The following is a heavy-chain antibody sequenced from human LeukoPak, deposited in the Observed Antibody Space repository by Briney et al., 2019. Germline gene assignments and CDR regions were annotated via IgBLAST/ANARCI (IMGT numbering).Heavy chain of an antibody. CDR2: IYYSGST. V-gene: IGHV4-39*07. D-gene: IGHD5-12*01. CDR3: ARDRRYSGYDSFDY. CDR1: GGSISSSSYY. Sequence: PSETLSLTCTVSGGSISSSSYYWGWIRQPPGEGLEWIGSIYYSGSTYYNPSLKSRVTISVDTSKNQFSLKLSSVTAADTAVYYCARDRRYSGYDSFDYWGQGTLVTVSS. J-gene: IGHJ4*02.